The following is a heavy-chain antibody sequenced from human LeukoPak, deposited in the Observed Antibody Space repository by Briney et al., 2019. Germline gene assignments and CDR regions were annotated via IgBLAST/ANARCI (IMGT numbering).Heavy chain of an antibody. CDR3: ARSGGSGWYGDFDY. J-gene: IGHJ4*02. CDR1: GFTFSSYG. V-gene: IGHV3-30*02. D-gene: IGHD6-19*01. CDR2: IRYDGSNK. Sequence: GGSLRLSCAASGFTFSSYGMHWVRQAPGKGLEWVAFIRYDGSNKYYADSVKGRFTISRDNAKNTLYLQMNSLRAEDTAVYYCARSGGSGWYGDFDYWGQGTLVTVSS.